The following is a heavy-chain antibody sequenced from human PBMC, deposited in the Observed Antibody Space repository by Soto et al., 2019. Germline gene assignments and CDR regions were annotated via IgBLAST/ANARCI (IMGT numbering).Heavy chain of an antibody. J-gene: IGHJ5*02. CDR2: INHSGST. V-gene: IGHV4-34*01. Sequence: SETLSLTCAVYGGSFSGYYWSWIRQPPGKGLEWIGEINHSGSTNYNPSLKSRVTISVDTSKNQFSLKLSSVTAADTAVYYCARKPTGDPGPRFDPWGQGTLVTVSS. CDR1: GGSFSGYY. CDR3: ARKPTGDPGPRFDP.